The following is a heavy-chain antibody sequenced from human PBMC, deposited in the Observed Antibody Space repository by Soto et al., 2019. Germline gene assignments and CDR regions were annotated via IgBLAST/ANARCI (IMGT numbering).Heavy chain of an antibody. CDR1: GFTVSSNY. D-gene: IGHD5-18*01. J-gene: IGHJ4*02. V-gene: IGHV3-53*01. CDR3: ARVFTATAKVFDY. CDR2: IYSAGST. Sequence: HPGGSLRLSWAVSGFTVSSNYMSWVRQAPGKGLEWVAIIYSAGSTYYADSVKGRFTISRDNSKNTVYLQMNSLRADDTAVYYCARVFTATAKVFDYWGQGTLGTVSS.